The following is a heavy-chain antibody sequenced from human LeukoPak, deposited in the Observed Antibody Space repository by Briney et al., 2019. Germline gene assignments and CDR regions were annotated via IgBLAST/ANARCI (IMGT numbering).Heavy chain of an antibody. CDR3: AKGRWGLTINNFDL. V-gene: IGHV3-23*01. D-gene: IGHD2-21*02. Sequence: GGSLRLSCAASGFSLTTYAVGWVRQAPGKGLEWVSVISDRGDSTYYADSVKGRFTISRDSSKNTLYLQMNSLGGEDTALYYCAKGRWGLTINNFDLWGQGTMVTVSS. CDR1: GFSLTTYA. J-gene: IGHJ3*01. CDR2: ISDRGDST.